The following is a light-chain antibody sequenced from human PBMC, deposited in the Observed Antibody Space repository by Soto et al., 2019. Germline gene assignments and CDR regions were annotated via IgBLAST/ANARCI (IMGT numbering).Light chain of an antibody. V-gene: IGLV2-8*01. CDR1: SSDIGAYIY. J-gene: IGLJ1*01. CDR3: SSYAGSNNFV. Sequence: QSALTQPPSASGSPGHSVTISCTGTSSDIGAYIYVSWYQQHPGKAPKLMISEVSRRPSGVPERFSGSKSGNTASLTVSGLQADDEAHYYCSSYAGSNNFVFGTGTKVTVL. CDR2: EVS.